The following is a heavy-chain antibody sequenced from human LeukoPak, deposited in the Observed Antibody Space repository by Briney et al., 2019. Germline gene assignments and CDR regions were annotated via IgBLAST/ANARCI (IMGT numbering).Heavy chain of an antibody. CDR3: ARDIAAAAEEGY. D-gene: IGHD6-13*01. CDR1: GGTFSSYA. V-gene: IGHV1-69*04. CDR2: IIPILGIA. Sequence: GASVKVSCKASGGTFSSYAIIWVRQAPGQGLEWMGRIIPILGIANYAQKFQGRVTITADKSTSTAYMELSSLRSEDTAVYYCARDIAAAAEEGYWGQGTLVTVSS. J-gene: IGHJ4*02.